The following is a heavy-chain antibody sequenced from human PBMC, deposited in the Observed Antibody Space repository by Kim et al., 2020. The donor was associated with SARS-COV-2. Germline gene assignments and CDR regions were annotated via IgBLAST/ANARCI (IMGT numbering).Heavy chain of an antibody. Sequence: ASVKVSCKASGYTFTSYYMHWVRQAPGQGLEWMGIINPSGGSTSYSQKFQGRVTMTRDTSTSTVYMELSSLRSEDTAVYYCARDYIVVVVAATGYYYGMDVWGQGTTVTVSS. CDR3: ARDYIVVVVAATGYYYGMDV. V-gene: IGHV1-46*01. CDR2: INPSGGST. CDR1: GYTFTSYY. J-gene: IGHJ6*02. D-gene: IGHD2-15*01.